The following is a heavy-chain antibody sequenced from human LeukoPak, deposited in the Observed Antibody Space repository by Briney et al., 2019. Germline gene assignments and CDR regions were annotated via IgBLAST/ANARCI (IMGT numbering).Heavy chain of an antibody. Sequence: ASVKVSCKASGYTFTSYGISWVRQAPGQGLEWMGWISAYNGNTNYAQKFQGRVTMTRDTSISTAYMELSRLRSDDTAVYYCARDIVVVTAIPPNWFDPWGQGTLVTVSS. J-gene: IGHJ5*02. V-gene: IGHV1-18*01. D-gene: IGHD2-21*02. CDR1: GYTFTSYG. CDR3: ARDIVVVTAIPPNWFDP. CDR2: ISAYNGNT.